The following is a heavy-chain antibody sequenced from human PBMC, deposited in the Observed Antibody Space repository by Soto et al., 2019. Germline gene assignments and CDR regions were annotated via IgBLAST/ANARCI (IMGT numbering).Heavy chain of an antibody. CDR2: ISWNSGSI. CDR3: SKEKSYYYYGMDV. V-gene: IGHV3-9*01. Sequence: EVQLVESGGGLVQPGRSLRLSCAASGFTFDDYAMHWVRQAPGKGLEWVSGISWNSGSIDYADSVKGRFTISRDNDKNSLYLQMNSLRAEDTALYYCSKEKSYYYYGMDVWGQGTTVTVSS. CDR1: GFTFDDYA. J-gene: IGHJ6*02.